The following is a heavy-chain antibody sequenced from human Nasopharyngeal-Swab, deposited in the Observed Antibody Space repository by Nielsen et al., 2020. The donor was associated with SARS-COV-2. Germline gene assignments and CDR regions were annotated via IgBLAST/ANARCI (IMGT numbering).Heavy chain of an antibody. J-gene: IGHJ4*02. CDR2: IWYDGSNK. V-gene: IGHV3-33*01. CDR3: ARERYSGSYDY. D-gene: IGHD1-26*01. Sequence: WIRQPLGKGLEWVAVIWYDGSNKYYADSVKGRFTISRDNSKNTLYLQMNSLRAEDTAAYYCARERYSGSYDYWGQGTLVTVSS.